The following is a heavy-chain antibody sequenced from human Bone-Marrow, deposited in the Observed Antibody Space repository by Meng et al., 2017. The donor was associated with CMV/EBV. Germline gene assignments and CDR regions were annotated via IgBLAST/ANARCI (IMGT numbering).Heavy chain of an antibody. Sequence: GSLRLSCTVSGGSVSSSSYYWSWIRQPPGKGLEWIGEINHRGSTNYNPSLKSRITISVDTSKNQFSLKLSSVTAADTAVYYCARRRSSSWYHFDYWGQGTLVTVSS. CDR3: ARRRSSSWYHFDY. CDR2: INHRGST. CDR1: GGSVSSSSYY. J-gene: IGHJ4*02. D-gene: IGHD6-13*01. V-gene: IGHV4-39*07.